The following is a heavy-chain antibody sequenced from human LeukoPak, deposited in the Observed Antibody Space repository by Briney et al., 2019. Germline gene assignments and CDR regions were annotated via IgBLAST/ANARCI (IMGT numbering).Heavy chain of an antibody. J-gene: IGHJ4*02. CDR1: GGSISSGGYS. CDR2: IYHSGST. D-gene: IGHD3-22*01. CDR3: ARAYTGGSSGYYYMRAGDYFDY. V-gene: IGHV4-30-2*01. Sequence: PSQTLSLTCAVSGGSISSGGYSWSWIRQPPGKGLEWIGYIYHSGSTYYNPSLKSRVTISVDRSKNQFSLKLSSVTAADTAVYYCARAYTGGSSGYYYMRAGDYFDYWAREPWSPSPQ.